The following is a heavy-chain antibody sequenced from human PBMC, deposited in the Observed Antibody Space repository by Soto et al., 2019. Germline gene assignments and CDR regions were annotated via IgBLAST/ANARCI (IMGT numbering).Heavy chain of an antibody. D-gene: IGHD6-13*01. J-gene: IGHJ4*02. CDR2: ISYDGSNK. CDR1: GFTFSSYA. V-gene: IGHV3-30-3*01. CDR3: ARDYIHHSSSWYYFDY. Sequence: GGSLRLSCAASGFTFSSYAMHWVRQAPGKGLEWVAVISYDGSNKYYADSAKGRFTISRDNSKNTLYLQMNSLRAEDTAVYYYARDYIHHSSSWYYFDYWGQGTLVTVSS.